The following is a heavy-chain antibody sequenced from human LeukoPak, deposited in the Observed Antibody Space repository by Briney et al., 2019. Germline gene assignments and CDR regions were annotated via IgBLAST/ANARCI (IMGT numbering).Heavy chain of an antibody. D-gene: IGHD3-9*01. V-gene: IGHV4-30-2*01. CDR2: IYHGGST. CDR3: AREYYDILTGSTWFDP. CDR1: GGSISSGGYS. J-gene: IGHJ5*02. Sequence: SQTLSLTCAVSGGSISSGGYSWSWIRQPPGKGLEWIGYIYHGGSTHYNPSLKSRVTLSVDRPKNQFSLKLRSVTAADTAVYYCAREYYDILTGSTWFDPWGPGTLVTVSS.